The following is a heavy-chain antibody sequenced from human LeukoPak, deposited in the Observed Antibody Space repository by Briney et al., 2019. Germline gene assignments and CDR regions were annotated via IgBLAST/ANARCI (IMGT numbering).Heavy chain of an antibody. J-gene: IGHJ5*02. D-gene: IGHD6-19*01. V-gene: IGHV3-7*03. CDR3: ARVVEEGSCWYWFDP. Sequence: GGSLRLSCAASGFTFSSYWMSWVRQAPGKGLEWVANIKQDGSEKYYVDSVKSRFTISRDNAKNSLYLQMNSLRAEDTAVYYCARVVEEGSCWYWFDPWGQGTLVTVSS. CDR1: GFTFSSYW. CDR2: IKQDGSEK.